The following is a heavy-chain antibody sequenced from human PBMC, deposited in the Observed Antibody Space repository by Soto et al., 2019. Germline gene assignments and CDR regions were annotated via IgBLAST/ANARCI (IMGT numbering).Heavy chain of an antibody. J-gene: IGHJ6*02. CDR3: ASGDYDFWSGPGGGMDV. D-gene: IGHD3-3*01. V-gene: IGHV1-69*12. CDR1: GGTFSSYA. Sequence: QVQLVQSGAEVKKPGSSVKVSCKASGGTFSSYAISWVRQAPGQGLEWMGGIIPIFGTANYAQKFQGRVTITADESTSTAYMELGSLRSEETAVYYCASGDYDFWSGPGGGMDVWGQGTTVTVSS. CDR2: IIPIFGTA.